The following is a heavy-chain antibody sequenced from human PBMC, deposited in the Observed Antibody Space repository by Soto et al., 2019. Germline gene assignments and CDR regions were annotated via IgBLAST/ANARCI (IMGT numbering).Heavy chain of an antibody. D-gene: IGHD3-3*01. CDR3: ARVRKGYDFWSGYYTPHDAFDI. V-gene: IGHV1-46*03. CDR2: INPSGGST. Sequence: ASVKVSCKACGYTFTSYYMHWVRQAPGQGLEWMGIINPSGGSTSYAQKFQGRVTMTRDTSTSTVYMELSSLRSEDTAVYYCARVRKGYDFWSGYYTPHDAFDIWGQGTMVTVSS. CDR1: GYTFTSYY. J-gene: IGHJ3*02.